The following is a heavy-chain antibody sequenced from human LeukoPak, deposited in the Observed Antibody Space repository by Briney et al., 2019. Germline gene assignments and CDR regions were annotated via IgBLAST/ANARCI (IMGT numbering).Heavy chain of an antibody. CDR1: GHTLTELS. CDR2: FDPEDGET. D-gene: IGHD6-13*01. V-gene: IGHV1-24*01. J-gene: IGHJ4*02. CDR3: ATAATGIAAAGTLDY. Sequence: ASVKVSCKVSGHTLTELSMHWVRQAPGKGLEWMGGFDPEDGETIYAQKFQGRVTMTEDTSTDTAYMELSSLRSEDTAVYYCATAATGIAAAGTLDYWGQGTLVTVSS.